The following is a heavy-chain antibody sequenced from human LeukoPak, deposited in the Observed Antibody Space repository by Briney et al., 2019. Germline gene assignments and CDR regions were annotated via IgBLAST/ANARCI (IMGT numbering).Heavy chain of an antibody. CDR3: ARGGGLRYFDWSEKPFDY. J-gene: IGHJ4*02. D-gene: IGHD3-9*01. Sequence: SETLSLTCTVSGGSISSGDYYWSWIRQPPGKGLEWIGYIYYSGSTYYNPSLKSRVTISVDRSKNQFSLKLSSVTAADTAVYYCARGGGLRYFDWSEKPFDYWGQGTLVTVSS. CDR1: GGSISSGDYY. V-gene: IGHV4-30-4*01. CDR2: IYYSGST.